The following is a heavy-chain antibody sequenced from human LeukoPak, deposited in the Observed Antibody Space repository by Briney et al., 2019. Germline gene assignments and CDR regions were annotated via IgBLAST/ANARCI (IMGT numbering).Heavy chain of an antibody. CDR3: AKGSEYYGSGDYFDY. CDR1: GFTFSSYG. V-gene: IGHV3-30*02. J-gene: IGHJ4*02. D-gene: IGHD3-10*01. CDR2: IRYDGSNK. Sequence: PGGSLRLSCAASGFTFSSYGMHWVRQAPGKGLEWVTFIRYDGSNKYYADSVKGRFTISRDNSKNTLYLQMNSLRAEDTAVYYCAKGSEYYGSGDYFDYWGQGTLVTVSS.